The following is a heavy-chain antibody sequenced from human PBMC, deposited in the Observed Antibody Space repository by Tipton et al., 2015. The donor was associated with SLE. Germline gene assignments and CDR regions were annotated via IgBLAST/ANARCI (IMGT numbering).Heavy chain of an antibody. CDR2: IYNSESS. Sequence: TLSLTCTLSGGSISSHYWSWIRPPPGKGLEWIGYIYNSESSNYNPSLKSRVTISVDTSKNQFSLKLSSVTAADTAVYYCAREEGSAFDIWGQGTMVTVSS. V-gene: IGHV4-59*11. CDR1: GGSISSHY. CDR3: AREEGSAFDI. D-gene: IGHD1-26*01. J-gene: IGHJ3*02.